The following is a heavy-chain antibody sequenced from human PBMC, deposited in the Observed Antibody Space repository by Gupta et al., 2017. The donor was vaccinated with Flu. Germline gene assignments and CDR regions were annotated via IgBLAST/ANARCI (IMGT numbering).Heavy chain of an antibody. CDR1: YA. CDR2: ISWNGDDI. Sequence: YAMHWVRQGPGKGLEWVSGISWNGDDIVYADSVKGRFTISRDNAKNSLYLQMNSLRAEDTAMYYCARDLNWNVFSGSACDVWGQGIAVTVSS. D-gene: IGHD1-1*01. J-gene: IGHJ3*01. CDR3: ARDLNWNVFSGSACDV. V-gene: IGHV3-9*01.